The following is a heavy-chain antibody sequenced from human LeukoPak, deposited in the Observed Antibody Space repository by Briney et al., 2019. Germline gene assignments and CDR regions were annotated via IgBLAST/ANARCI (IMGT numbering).Heavy chain of an antibody. Sequence: PGGSLRLSCAASGFTFSSYAMHWVRQAPGKGLEWVAVISYDGSNKYYADSVKGRFTISRDNSKNTLYLQMNSLRAEDTAVYYCARGEGMVTTFEVLGYWGQGTLVTVSS. V-gene: IGHV3-30-3*01. CDR2: ISYDGSNK. D-gene: IGHD3-10*02. CDR3: ARGEGMVTTFEVLGY. CDR1: GFTFSSYA. J-gene: IGHJ4*02.